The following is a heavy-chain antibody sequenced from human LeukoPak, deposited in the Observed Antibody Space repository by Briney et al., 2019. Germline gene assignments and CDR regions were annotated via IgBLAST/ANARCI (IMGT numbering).Heavy chain of an antibody. CDR1: GFTFSDYY. V-gene: IGHV3-11*01. CDR3: ARDGIWFGEFYYYYGMDV. J-gene: IGHJ6*02. CDR2: ISSSGSTI. D-gene: IGHD3-10*01. Sequence: PGGSLRLSCAASGFTFSDYYMSWIRQAPGKGLEWVSYISSSGSTIYYADSVKGRFTFSRDNAKNSLYLQMNSLRAEDTAVYYCARDGIWFGEFYYYYGMDVWGQGTTVAVSS.